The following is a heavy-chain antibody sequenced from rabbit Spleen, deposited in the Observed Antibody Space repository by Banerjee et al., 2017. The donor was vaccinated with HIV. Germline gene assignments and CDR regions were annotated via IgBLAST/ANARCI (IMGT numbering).Heavy chain of an antibody. J-gene: IGHJ4*01. CDR1: GFSFSSSYW. CDR3: ARDLVGVIGWNFYL. V-gene: IGHV1S40*01. CDR2: IYGVNANT. D-gene: IGHD1-1*01. Sequence: QSLEESGGDLVKPGASLTLTCTASGFSFSSSYWICWVRQAPGKGLEWIACIYGVNANTYYASWAKGRFIMSRTSSTTVTLQMTSLTAADRATYFCARDLVGVIGWNFYLWGQGTLVTVS.